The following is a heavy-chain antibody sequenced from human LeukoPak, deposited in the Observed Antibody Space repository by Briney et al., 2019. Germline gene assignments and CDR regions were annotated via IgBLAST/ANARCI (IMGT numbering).Heavy chain of an antibody. J-gene: IGHJ1*01. V-gene: IGHV1-18*04. CDR1: GYTFTSYY. CDR3: ARAATTAAGTRYFQH. D-gene: IGHD6-13*01. Sequence: GASVKVSCKASGYTFTSYYMHWVRQAPGQGLEWMGWISAYNGDTNYAQKLQGRVTMTTDTSTSTAYMELTSLRFDDTAVYYCARAATTAAGTRYFQHWGQGTLVTVSS. CDR2: ISAYNGDT.